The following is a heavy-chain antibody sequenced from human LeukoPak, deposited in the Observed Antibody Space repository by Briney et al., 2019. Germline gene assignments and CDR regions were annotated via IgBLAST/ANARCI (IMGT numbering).Heavy chain of an antibody. D-gene: IGHD3-22*01. CDR3: ARIYDSSDY. Sequence: PGGSLRLSCAASGFTFSSYEMNWVRQAPGKGLEWASYISSSGSTIYYADSVKGRFTISRDDAKNSLYLQMNSLRAEVTAVYYCARIYDSSDYWGQGTLVTVSS. CDR1: GFTFSSYE. J-gene: IGHJ4*02. V-gene: IGHV3-48*03. CDR2: ISSSGSTI.